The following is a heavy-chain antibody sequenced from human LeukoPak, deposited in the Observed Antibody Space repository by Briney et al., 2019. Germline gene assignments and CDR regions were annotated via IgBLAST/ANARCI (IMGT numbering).Heavy chain of an antibody. CDR2: ISSSGSTI. D-gene: IGHD3-22*01. CDR3: ARALGSSGYYYVLGAFDI. Sequence: GGSLRLSCAASGFTFSDYYMSWIRQAPGKGLEWVSYISSSGSTIYYADSVKGRFTISRDNAKNSLYLQMNSLRAEDTAVYYWARALGSSGYYYVLGAFDIWGQGTMVTVSS. V-gene: IGHV3-11*01. CDR1: GFTFSDYY. J-gene: IGHJ3*02.